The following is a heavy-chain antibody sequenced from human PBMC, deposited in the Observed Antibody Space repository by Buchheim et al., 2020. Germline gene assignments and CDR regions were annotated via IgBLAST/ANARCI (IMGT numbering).Heavy chain of an antibody. J-gene: IGHJ6*02. V-gene: IGHV2-5*02. Sequence: QITLKESGPTLVKPTQTLTLTCTYSGFSLNTRGVGVGWIRQPPGKALEWLALIYWDDDKRFRPSLMTRLTITKVHSQNQVVLKMTNMDSVDTATYYCARTYCGGDCLSYFYGTDVWGQGTT. CDR3: ARTYCGGDCLSYFYGTDV. CDR2: IYWDDDK. CDR1: GFSLNTRGVG. D-gene: IGHD2-21*02.